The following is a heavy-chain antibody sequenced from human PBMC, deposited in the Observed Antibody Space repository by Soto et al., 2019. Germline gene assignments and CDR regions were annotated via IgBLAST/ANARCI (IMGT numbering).Heavy chain of an antibody. D-gene: IGHD3-10*01. Sequence: QVQLVQSGAEVKKPGSSVKVSCKASGGTFSSYAISWVRQAPGQGLEWMGGIIPIFGTANYAQKFQGRVTITADESTSTAYMELSSLRSEDTAVYYCARGVHRTNGSLGYYYYGMDGWGQGTTVTVSS. J-gene: IGHJ6*02. CDR1: GGTFSSYA. CDR2: IIPIFGTA. CDR3: ARGVHRTNGSLGYYYYGMDG. V-gene: IGHV1-69*01.